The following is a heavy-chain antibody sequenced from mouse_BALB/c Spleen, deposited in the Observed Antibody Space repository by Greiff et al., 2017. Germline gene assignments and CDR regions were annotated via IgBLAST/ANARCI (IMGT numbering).Heavy chain of an antibody. Sequence: DVMLVESGGGLVKPGGSLKLSCAASGFTFSSYAMSWVRQTPEKRLEWVASISSGGSTYYPDSVKGRFTISRDNARNILYLQMSSLRSEDTAMYYCAGDYYGSWFAYWGQGTLVTVSA. J-gene: IGHJ3*01. V-gene: IGHV5-6-5*01. CDR3: AGDYYGSWFAY. CDR2: ISSGGST. CDR1: GFTFSSYA. D-gene: IGHD1-1*01.